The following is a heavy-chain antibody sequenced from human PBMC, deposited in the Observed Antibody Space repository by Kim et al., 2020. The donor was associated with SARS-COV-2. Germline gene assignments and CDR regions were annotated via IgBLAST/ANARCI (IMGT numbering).Heavy chain of an antibody. CDR2: ISYDGSNK. CDR3: AGDSSGYYIGYYFDY. Sequence: GGSLRLSCAASGFTFSSYAMHWVRQAPGKGLEWVAVISYDGSNKYYADSVKGRFTISRDNSKNTLYLQMNSLRAEDTAVYYCAGDSSGYYIGYYFDYWGQGTLVTVSS. V-gene: IGHV3-30*04. CDR1: GFTFSSYA. D-gene: IGHD3-22*01. J-gene: IGHJ4*02.